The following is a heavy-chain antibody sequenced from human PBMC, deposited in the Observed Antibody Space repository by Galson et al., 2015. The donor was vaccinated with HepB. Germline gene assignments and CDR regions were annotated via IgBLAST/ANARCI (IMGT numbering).Heavy chain of an antibody. CDR1: GFTFSSYG. CDR3: ANTDHYYGSGSYNDY. D-gene: IGHD3-10*01. J-gene: IGHJ4*02. V-gene: IGHV3-30*18. Sequence: SLRLSCAASGFTFSSYGMHWIRQAPGKGLEWVAAISYDGSNKYYADSVKGRFTISRDNSKNTLYLQMNSLRAEDTAVYYCANTDHYYGSGSYNDYWGQGTLVTVSS. CDR2: ISYDGSNK.